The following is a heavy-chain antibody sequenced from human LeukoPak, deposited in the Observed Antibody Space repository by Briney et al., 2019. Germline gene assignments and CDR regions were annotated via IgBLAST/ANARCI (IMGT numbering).Heavy chain of an antibody. Sequence: GASVTVSCKASGYTFTSYGISWVRQAPGQGLEWMGWISAYNGNTNYAQKLQGRVTMTTDTSTSTAYMELRSLRSDDTAVYYCAREGTTGEEDYYYGMDVWGQGTTVTVSS. J-gene: IGHJ6*02. CDR3: AREGTTGEEDYYYGMDV. CDR1: GYTFTSYG. CDR2: ISAYNGNT. D-gene: IGHD1-1*01. V-gene: IGHV1-18*01.